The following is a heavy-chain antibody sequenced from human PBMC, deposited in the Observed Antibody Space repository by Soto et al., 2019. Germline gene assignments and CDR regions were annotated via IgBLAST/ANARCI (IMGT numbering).Heavy chain of an antibody. V-gene: IGHV3-30*18. D-gene: IGHD5-18*01. J-gene: IGHJ4*02. Sequence: QVQLVESGGGVVQPGRSLTLSCAASGFTFSNYGMQWVRQAPGKGLEWVALISSDGSNKYYADSVKGRFTISRDNSKNTLYLQMNSLRAEDTAVYYCAKAGYTYGAADFWGQGPLVTVSS. CDR3: AKAGYTYGAADF. CDR2: ISSDGSNK. CDR1: GFTFSNYG.